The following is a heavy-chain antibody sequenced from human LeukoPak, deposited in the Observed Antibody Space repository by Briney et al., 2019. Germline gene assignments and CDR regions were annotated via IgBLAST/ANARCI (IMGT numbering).Heavy chain of an antibody. CDR3: ARVRLELSYYYYYMDV. J-gene: IGHJ6*03. Sequence: SETLSLTCTVSGGSIISYYWSWIRQPAGKGLEWIGRIYTSGSTNYNPSLKSRVTMSVDTSKNQFSLKLSSVTAADTAVYYCARVRLELSYYYYYMDVWGKGTTVTVSS. CDR2: IYTSGST. CDR1: GGSIISYY. V-gene: IGHV4-4*07. D-gene: IGHD1-7*01.